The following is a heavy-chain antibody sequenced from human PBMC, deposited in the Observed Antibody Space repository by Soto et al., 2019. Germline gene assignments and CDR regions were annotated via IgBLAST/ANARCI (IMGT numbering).Heavy chain of an antibody. D-gene: IGHD6-19*01. Sequence: AGGSLRLSCEASGFTFSSYSMHWVRQTPGKGLEWVAVISYDGNKKYYADSVKGRFTVSRDISRNTHYLEMSSLRSEDTAVYYCARSIAVAALDYWGQGSQVTVSS. J-gene: IGHJ4*02. CDR1: GFTFSSYS. CDR2: ISYDGNKK. CDR3: ARSIAVAALDY. V-gene: IGHV3-30-3*01.